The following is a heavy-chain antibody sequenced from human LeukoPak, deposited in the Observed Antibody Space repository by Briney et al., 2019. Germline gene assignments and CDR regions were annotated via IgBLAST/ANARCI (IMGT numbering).Heavy chain of an antibody. CDR1: GFTFSSYG. Sequence: GGSLRLSCAASGFTFSSYGMHWVRQAPGKGLEWVAFIRYDGSNKYYADSVKGRFTISRDNSKNTLYLQMNSLRAEDTAVYCCARAPNYHDSSGYFHYWGQGTLVTVSS. CDR2: IRYDGSNK. V-gene: IGHV3-30*02. J-gene: IGHJ4*02. CDR3: ARAPNYHDSSGYFHY. D-gene: IGHD3-22*01.